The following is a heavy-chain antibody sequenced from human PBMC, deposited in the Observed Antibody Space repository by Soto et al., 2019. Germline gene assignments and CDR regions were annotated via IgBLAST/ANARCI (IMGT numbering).Heavy chain of an antibody. Sequence: PSETLAVACTISGGSVSIGSYDWSWIRQPPGKGLEWIGYIYYSGSTNYNPSLKSRVTISVDTSKNQFSLKLSSVTAADTAVYYCARGSKVGDAFDIWGQGTMVTVSS. CDR3: ARGSKVGDAFDI. D-gene: IGHD1-26*01. V-gene: IGHV4-61*01. J-gene: IGHJ3*02. CDR2: IYYSGST. CDR1: GGSVSIGSYD.